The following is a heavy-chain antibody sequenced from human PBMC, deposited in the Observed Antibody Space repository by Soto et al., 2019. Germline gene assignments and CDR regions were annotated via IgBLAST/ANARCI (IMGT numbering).Heavy chain of an antibody. Sequence: GGSLRLSCAASGFTVSSYAMSWVRQAPGKGLEWVSAISGSGGSTYYADSVKGRFTISRDNSKNTLYLQMNSLRAEDTAVYYCAKDLSRWNYYGMDVWGQGTTVTVSS. V-gene: IGHV3-23*01. J-gene: IGHJ6*02. D-gene: IGHD3-3*01. CDR1: GFTVSSYA. CDR3: AKDLSRWNYYGMDV. CDR2: ISGSGGST.